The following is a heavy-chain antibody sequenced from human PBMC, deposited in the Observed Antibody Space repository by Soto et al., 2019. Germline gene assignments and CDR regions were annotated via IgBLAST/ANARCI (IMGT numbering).Heavy chain of an antibody. V-gene: IGHV4-4*07. CDR1: GGSISSYY. J-gene: IGHJ4*02. CDR2: IYTSGST. Sequence: QVQLQESGPGLLKPSETLSLTCTVSGGSISSYYWSWIRQPAGKGLEWIGRIYTSGSTNYNPSLKCRVTMPVDPSKTQFSLQVSSVTAADTAVNYCARACSSNSCYDVFDYWGQGTLVTVSS. CDR3: ARACSSNSCYDVFDY. D-gene: IGHD2-2*01.